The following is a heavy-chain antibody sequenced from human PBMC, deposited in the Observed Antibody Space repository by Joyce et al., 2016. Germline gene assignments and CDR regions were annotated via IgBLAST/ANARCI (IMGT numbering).Heavy chain of an antibody. CDR2: IKTKTEGGTR. D-gene: IGHD3-16*02. CDR1: GFTLSNAW. V-gene: IGHV3-15*01. CDR3: TTGADVVGDY. J-gene: IGHJ4*02. Sequence: EVQLVESGGGLVKPGGSLRLSCAASGFTLSNAWISWVRQAPGKGLEWVGRIKTKTEGGTRDYAAPAKGRFTISTDDSKNILYLQMNSLKTDDTAVYYCTTGADVVGDYWGQGTLVTVSS.